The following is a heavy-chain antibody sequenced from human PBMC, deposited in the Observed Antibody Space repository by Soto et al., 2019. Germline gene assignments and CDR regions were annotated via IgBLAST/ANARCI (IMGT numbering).Heavy chain of an antibody. CDR3: ARGPRRMAVDHSYYYGMDV. CDR1: GFTFSDYD. D-gene: IGHD6-19*01. V-gene: IGHV3-11*01. Sequence: QVELVESGGGLAKPGGSLRLSCAASGFTFSDYDMSWIRQAPGKGLEWVSYTSSSGSTIYYADSVKGRFTMSRDNAKNSMYPPMDRLRAEDTAVYYWARGPRRMAVDHSYYYGMDVWGQVTTVTVSS. CDR2: TSSSGSTI. J-gene: IGHJ6*02.